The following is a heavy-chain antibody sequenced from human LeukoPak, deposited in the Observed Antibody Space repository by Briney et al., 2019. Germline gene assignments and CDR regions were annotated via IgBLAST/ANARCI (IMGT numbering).Heavy chain of an antibody. CDR3: ARVAPRGVERLAVNAFDI. J-gene: IGHJ3*02. V-gene: IGHV1-69*13. Sequence: SVKVSCKASGGTFSNYAISWVRQAPGQGLEWMGGIIPLFGSADYAQKFQGRVTFTADESTSTAYMELSSLRPEDTAVYYCARVAPRGVERLAVNAFDIWGQGTMVTVSS. CDR2: IIPLFGSA. CDR1: GGTFSNYA. D-gene: IGHD3-16*01.